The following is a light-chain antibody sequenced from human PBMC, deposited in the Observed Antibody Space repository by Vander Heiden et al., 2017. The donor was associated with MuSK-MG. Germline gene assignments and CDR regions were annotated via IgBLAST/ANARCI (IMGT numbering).Light chain of an antibody. J-gene: IGLJ2*01. CDR3: YLATDNYLGL. CDR1: VLGRKY. V-gene: IGLV3-27*01. Sequence: YELTQPSSVSVSPGQTARITCSGDVLGRKYARWFQQKPGQAPLLLIYKDSERPSGIPGRFSGSSSGTTITLTISGAQVEDEAEYYCYLATDNYLGLFGGGTKLTVL. CDR2: KDS.